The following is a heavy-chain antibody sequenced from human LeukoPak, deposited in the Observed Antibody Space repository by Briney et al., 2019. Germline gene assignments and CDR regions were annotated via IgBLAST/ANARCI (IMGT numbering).Heavy chain of an antibody. D-gene: IGHD2-15*01. CDR1: GYTFTSYG. CDR2: ISAYNGNT. CDR3: ARDHDIVVVVAATPANYFDY. V-gene: IGHV1-18*01. Sequence: ASVKVSCKASGYTFTSYGISWVRQAPGQGLEWMGWISAYNGNTNYAQKLQGRVTMTTDKSTSTAYMELSSLRSEDTAVYYCARDHDIVVVVAATPANYFDYWGQGTLVTVSS. J-gene: IGHJ4*02.